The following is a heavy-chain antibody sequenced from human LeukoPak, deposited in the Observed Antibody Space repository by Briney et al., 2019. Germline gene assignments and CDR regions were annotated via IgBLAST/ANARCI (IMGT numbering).Heavy chain of an antibody. CDR3: ATGSQIREADF. J-gene: IGHJ4*02. V-gene: IGHV3-30-3*01. CDR2: ISHDGSNK. D-gene: IGHD5-24*01. Sequence: GGSLRLSCAASGFTFTTYPMHWVRQAPGKGLEWVALISHDGSNKYYADSVKGRFTISRDNSKNTLYLQMNSLRAEDTAMYYCATGSQIREADFWGQGTLVTVSS. CDR1: GFTFTTYP.